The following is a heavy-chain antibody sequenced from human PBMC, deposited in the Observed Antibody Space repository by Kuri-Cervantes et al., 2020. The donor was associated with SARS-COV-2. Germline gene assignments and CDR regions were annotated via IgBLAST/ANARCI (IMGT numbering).Heavy chain of an antibody. CDR2: VSYNGTNK. J-gene: IGHJ4*02. CDR3: AKNPAYLLRFLEWLPLTYYFDY. Sequence: GGSLRLSCTASGFNYLNYAMHWVRQSPGTGLEWVAVVSYNGTNKYYADSVKGRFTISRDNSKNTLYLQMNSLRAEDTAVYYCAKNPAYLLRFLEWLPLTYYFDYWGQGTLVTVSS. D-gene: IGHD3-3*01. V-gene: IGHV3-30-3*02. CDR1: GFNYLNYA.